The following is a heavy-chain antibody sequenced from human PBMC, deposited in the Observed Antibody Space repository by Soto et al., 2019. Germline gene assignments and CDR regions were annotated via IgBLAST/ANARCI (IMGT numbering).Heavy chain of an antibody. Sequence: GGSLILSCAASGFTFSSDGMHWVRQAPGKGLEWVAVIWYDGSNKYYADSVKGRFTISRDNSKSTLYLQMNSLRAEDTAVYYCARDVYGDYLVDSWGQGTLVSVS. CDR1: GFTFSSDG. J-gene: IGHJ4*02. CDR2: IWYDGSNK. V-gene: IGHV3-33*01. CDR3: ARDVYGDYLVDS. D-gene: IGHD4-17*01.